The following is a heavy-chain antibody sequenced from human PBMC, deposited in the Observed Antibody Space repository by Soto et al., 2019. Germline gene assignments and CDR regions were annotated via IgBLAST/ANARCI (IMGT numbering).Heavy chain of an antibody. Sequence: EVQLLESGGGLVQPGGSLRLSCAASGFTFSSYAMNWVRQAPGKGLEWVSVVSGSGGSTYYADSVQGRFTISRDNSKNTLYLQMNSLRAEDTGIYYCARRGPGTYFDYWGQGTLVTVSS. CDR3: ARRGPGTYFDY. J-gene: IGHJ4*02. CDR1: GFTFSSYA. D-gene: IGHD6-13*01. V-gene: IGHV3-23*01. CDR2: VSGSGGST.